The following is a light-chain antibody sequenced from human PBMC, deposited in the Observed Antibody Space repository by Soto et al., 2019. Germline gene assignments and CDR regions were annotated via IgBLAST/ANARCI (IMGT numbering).Light chain of an antibody. J-gene: IGLJ2*01. V-gene: IGLV1-40*01. CDR2: GNT. CDR3: QTADASLSVV. Sequence: QSVLTQPPSVSGAPGQRVTISCTGSSSNIGAGYGVHWYQQLPGAAPKLLIYGNTNRHSGVPDRISGSQSGTSASLAITGLQAEDEADYYCQTADASLSVVFGGGTKLTVL. CDR1: SSNIGAGYG.